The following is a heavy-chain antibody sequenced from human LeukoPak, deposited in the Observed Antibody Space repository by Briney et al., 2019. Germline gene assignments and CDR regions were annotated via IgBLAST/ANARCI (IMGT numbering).Heavy chain of an antibody. CDR3: ARVRLRFLSRTGYFDY. CDR1: GGSFSDYY. V-gene: IGHV4-34*01. D-gene: IGHD3-3*01. J-gene: IGHJ4*02. CDR2: INHSGST. Sequence: KASETLSLTCTVYGGSFSDYYWSWIRQPPGKGLEWIGEINHSGSTNYNPSLKSRVTISVDTSKNQFSLKLSSVTAADTAVYYCARVRLRFLSRTGYFDYWGQGTLVTVSS.